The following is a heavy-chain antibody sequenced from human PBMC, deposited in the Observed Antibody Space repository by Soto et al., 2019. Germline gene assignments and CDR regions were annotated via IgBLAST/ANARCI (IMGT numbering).Heavy chain of an antibody. V-gene: IGHV3-33*01. CDR3: ARDLEKLVQSDAFDI. J-gene: IGHJ3*02. CDR1: GFTFSSYG. D-gene: IGHD6-13*01. CDR2: IWYDGSNK. Sequence: QVQLVESGGGVVQPGRSLRLSCAASGFTFSSYGMHWVRQAPGKGLEWVAVIWYDGSNKYYADSVKGRFTISRDNSKNTLYLQMNSLRAEDTAVYYCARDLEKLVQSDAFDIWGQGTMVTVSS.